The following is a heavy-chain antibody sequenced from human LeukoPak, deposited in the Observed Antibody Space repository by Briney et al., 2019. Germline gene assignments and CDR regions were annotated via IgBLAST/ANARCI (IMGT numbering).Heavy chain of an antibody. D-gene: IGHD2-2*01. CDR3: AREVVVPAAYFDY. V-gene: IGHV3-21*01. CDR1: GFTFSSYW. Sequence: GGSLRLSCAASGFTFSSYWMSWVRQAPGKGLEWVSSISSSSSYIYYADSVKGRFTISRDNAKNSLYLQMNSLRAGDTAVYYCAREVVVPAAYFDYWGQGTLVTVSS. J-gene: IGHJ4*02. CDR2: ISSSSSYI.